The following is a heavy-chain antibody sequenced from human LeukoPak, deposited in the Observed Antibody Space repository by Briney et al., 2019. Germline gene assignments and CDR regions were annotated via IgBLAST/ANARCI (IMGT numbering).Heavy chain of an antibody. CDR1: GYTFTSYG. D-gene: IGHD2-2*01. CDR3: ARDSSRDCSSTSCLAYYYYYYMDV. V-gene: IGHV1-18*01. J-gene: IGHJ6*03. Sequence: ASVKVSCKASGYTFTSYGISWVRQAPGQGLEWMGWISAYNGNTNYAQKLQGRVTMTTDTSTSTAYMELRSLRSDDTAVYYCARDSSRDCSSTSCLAYYYYYYMDVWGKGTTVTVSS. CDR2: ISAYNGNT.